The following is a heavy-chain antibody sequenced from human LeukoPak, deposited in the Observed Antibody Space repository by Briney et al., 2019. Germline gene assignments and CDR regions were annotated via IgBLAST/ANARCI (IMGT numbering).Heavy chain of an antibody. D-gene: IGHD3-22*01. CDR1: GFTFSSYG. CDR2: IRYDGSNK. J-gene: IGHJ4*02. V-gene: IGHV3-30*02. Sequence: PGGSLRLSCAASGFTFSSYGMHWVRQAPGKGLEWVAFIRYDGSNKYYADSVKGRFTISRDNSKNTLYLQMNSLRAEDTAVYYCARDSSSYYYDSSGYFPFDYWGQGTLVTVSS. CDR3: ARDSSSYYYDSSGYFPFDY.